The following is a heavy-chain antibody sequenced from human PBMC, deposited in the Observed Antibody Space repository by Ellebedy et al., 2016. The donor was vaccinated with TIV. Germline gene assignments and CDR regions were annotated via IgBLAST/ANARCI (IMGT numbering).Heavy chain of an antibody. CDR3: AGGSGFLFDI. CDR2: INQAGSEI. CDR1: GFTFSNYN. Sequence: GESLKISCVASGFTFSNYNMNWVRQSPGKGLEWVANINQAGSEIYYVDSVRGRFAISRDDAQKSLYLQMNSLTAEDTALYYCAGGSGFLFDIWGQGTMVTVS. J-gene: IGHJ3*02. V-gene: IGHV3-7*04. D-gene: IGHD3-22*01.